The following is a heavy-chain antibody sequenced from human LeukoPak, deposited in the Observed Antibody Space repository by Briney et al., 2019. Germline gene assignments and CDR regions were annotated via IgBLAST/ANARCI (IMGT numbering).Heavy chain of an antibody. CDR2: INHSGST. CDR3: ASRITMVLGVAIDY. J-gene: IGHJ4*02. D-gene: IGHD3-10*01. CDR1: GGSFRGYY. V-gene: IGHV4-34*01. Sequence: KPSETLSLTCAVYGGSFRGYYWSWIRQPPGKGLEWIGEINHSGSTNYNPSLKSRVTISVDTSKNQFSLKLSSVTAADTAVYYCASRITMVLGVAIDYWGQGTLVTVSS.